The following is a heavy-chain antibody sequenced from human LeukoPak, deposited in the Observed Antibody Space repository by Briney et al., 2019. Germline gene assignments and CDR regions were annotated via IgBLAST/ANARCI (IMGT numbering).Heavy chain of an antibody. CDR1: GGTFSSYA. J-gene: IGHJ5*02. CDR2: INPSGGST. D-gene: IGHD2/OR15-2a*01. CDR3: ARSRQDFTNWFDP. V-gene: IGHV1-46*01. Sequence: GSSVKVSCKASGGTFSSYAISWVRQAPGQGLEWMGIINPSGGSTTYAQKFQGRVTMTRDTSTNTVYMELSSLRSEDTAVYYCARSRQDFTNWFDPWGQGTLVTVSS.